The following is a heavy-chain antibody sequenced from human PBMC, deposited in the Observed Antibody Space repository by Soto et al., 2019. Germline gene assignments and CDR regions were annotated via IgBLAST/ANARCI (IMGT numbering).Heavy chain of an antibody. V-gene: IGHV4-34*01. Sequence: QVQLQQWGAGLLKPSETLSLTCAVYGGSFSGYYWSWIRQPPGKGLEWIGEINHSGSTNYNPSLKSRVTISVDTSTHQFSLKLSSVTAADTAVYYCASGRRSIAASPSDYWSQGTLVTVSS. CDR3: ASGRRSIAASPSDY. J-gene: IGHJ4*02. CDR2: INHSGST. D-gene: IGHD6-6*01. CDR1: GGSFSGYY.